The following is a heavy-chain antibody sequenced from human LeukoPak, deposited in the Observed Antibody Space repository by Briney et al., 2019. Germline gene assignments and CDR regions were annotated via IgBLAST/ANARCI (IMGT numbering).Heavy chain of an antibody. V-gene: IGHV3-7*01. CDR1: GFTFSRYW. CDR3: ARAIRGSAVDTGDR. J-gene: IGHJ4*02. CDR2: IKNDGSEE. Sequence: GGSLRLSCATSGFTFSRYWMRWVRQAPGKGLEGVANIKNDGSEEYYVDSVKGRFTISRDNARNSLFLQMNSLTVEDTAVYYCARAIRGSAVDTGDRWGQGTLVTVAS. D-gene: IGHD3-10*01.